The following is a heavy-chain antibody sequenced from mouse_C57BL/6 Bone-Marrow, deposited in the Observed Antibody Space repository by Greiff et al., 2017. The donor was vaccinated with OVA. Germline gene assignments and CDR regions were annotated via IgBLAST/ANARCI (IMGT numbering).Heavy chain of an antibody. CDR2: IYPRSGNT. CDR1: GYTFTSYG. Sequence: VKLQQSGAELARPGASVKLSCKASGYTFTSYGISWVKQRTGQGLEWIGEIYPRSGNTYYNEKFKGKATLTADKSSSTAYMELRSLTSEDSAVYFCSRFTTVPWYFDVWGTGTTVTVSS. D-gene: IGHD1-1*01. V-gene: IGHV1-81*01. CDR3: SRFTTVPWYFDV. J-gene: IGHJ1*03.